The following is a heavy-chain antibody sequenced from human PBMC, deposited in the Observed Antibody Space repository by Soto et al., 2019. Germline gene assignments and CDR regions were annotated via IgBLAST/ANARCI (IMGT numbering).Heavy chain of an antibody. D-gene: IGHD2-21*01. CDR3: ARDGEGF. CDR2: INTGGSFA. CDR1: GFSFSSNW. J-gene: IGHJ4*02. V-gene: IGHV3-74*03. Sequence: GGSLRLSCAASGFSFSSNWMHWVRRVPGRGLVWVSRINTGGSFAEYVDSVKGRFTMSRDNAKNTLYLQMNSLRVEDTAVYYCARDGEGFWGQGSLVTVSS.